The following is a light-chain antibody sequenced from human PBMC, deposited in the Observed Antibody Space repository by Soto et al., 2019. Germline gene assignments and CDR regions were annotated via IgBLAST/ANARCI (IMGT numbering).Light chain of an antibody. Sequence: EIVLTQSPATLSLSPGERATLSCRASQSVSSYLAWYQQKPGQAPRLLIYDASNRATGIPARFSGSGSGTDSALTISGLQHDDFAVYYCQQRSNWPPDTFGQGTKLEIK. CDR3: QQRSNWPPDT. CDR1: QSVSSY. V-gene: IGKV3-11*01. CDR2: DAS. J-gene: IGKJ2*01.